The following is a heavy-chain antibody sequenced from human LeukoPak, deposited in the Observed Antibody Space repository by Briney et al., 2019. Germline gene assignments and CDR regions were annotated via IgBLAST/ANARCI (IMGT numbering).Heavy chain of an antibody. V-gene: IGHV3-7*01. Sequence: GGSLRLSCAASGFTFSSYWMSWVRQAPGKGLEWVANIKQDGSEKYYVDSVKGRFTISRDNAKNSLYLQMNSLRAEDTAVYYCARAGGSYDVLTGSYYYYYMDVWGKGTTVTISS. D-gene: IGHD3-9*01. CDR3: ARAGGSYDVLTGSYYYYYMDV. CDR1: GFTFSSYW. J-gene: IGHJ6*03. CDR2: IKQDGSEK.